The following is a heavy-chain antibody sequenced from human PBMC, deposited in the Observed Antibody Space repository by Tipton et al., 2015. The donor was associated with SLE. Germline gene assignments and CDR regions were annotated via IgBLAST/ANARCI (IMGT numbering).Heavy chain of an antibody. CDR1: GFTFDDYA. D-gene: IGHD1-20*01. CDR3: ARDLTGLGFDY. CDR2: IYTSGST. V-gene: IGHV4-4*08. J-gene: IGHJ4*02. Sequence: LRLSCAASGFTFDDYAMHWVRQAPGKGLEWIGRIYTSGSTNYNPSLKSRVTISVDTSKNQFSLKLSSVTAADTAVYYCARDLTGLGFDYWGQGTLVTVSS.